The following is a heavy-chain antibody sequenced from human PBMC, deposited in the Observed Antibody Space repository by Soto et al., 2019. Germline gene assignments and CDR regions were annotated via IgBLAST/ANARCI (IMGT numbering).Heavy chain of an antibody. D-gene: IGHD7-27*01. CDR2: MSPKSGDT. CDR3: AGGPPNWGFDF. V-gene: IGHV1-8*01. CDR1: GYTFTSND. J-gene: IGHJ4*02. Sequence: QVQLVQSGAEVKKPGASVKVSCKASGYTFTSNDINCVRQATGQGFEWMGWMSPKSGDTGYAQKFQGRVTMTRDTSISTAYMELSSLRSEDTAVYYCAGGPPNWGFDFWGQGTLVTVPS.